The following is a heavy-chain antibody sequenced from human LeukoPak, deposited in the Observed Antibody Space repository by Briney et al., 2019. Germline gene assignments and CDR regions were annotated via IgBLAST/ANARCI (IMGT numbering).Heavy chain of an antibody. CDR1: GFTFSGSA. D-gene: IGHD3-9*01. J-gene: IGHJ4*02. CDR2: IRSKANSYAT. Sequence: GGSLKLSCAASGFTFSGSAMHWVRQASGKGLEWVGRIRSKANSYATAYAASVKGRFTISRDDSKNTAYLQMNSLKTEDTAVYYCTSGQAPLTLIDYWGQGTLVTVSS. V-gene: IGHV3-73*01. CDR3: TSGQAPLTLIDY.